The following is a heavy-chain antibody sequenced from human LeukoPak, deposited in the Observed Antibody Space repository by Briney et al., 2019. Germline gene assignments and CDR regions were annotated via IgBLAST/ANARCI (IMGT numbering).Heavy chain of an antibody. V-gene: IGHV4-59*08. CDR3: ARRGHSSGWFHFDY. J-gene: IGHJ4*02. Sequence: SETLSLTCTVSGGSISSYYWSWIRQPPGKGLEWIGNIYHCASTNYNPSLKRRVTISLDTSKNQFSLHLSAVPAADAAVYNCARRGHSSGWFHFDYWGQGTLVT. D-gene: IGHD6-19*01. CDR2: IYHCAST. CDR1: GGSISSYY.